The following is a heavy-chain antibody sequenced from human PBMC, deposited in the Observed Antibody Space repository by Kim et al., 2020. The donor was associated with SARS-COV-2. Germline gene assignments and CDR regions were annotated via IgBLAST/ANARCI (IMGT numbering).Heavy chain of an antibody. Sequence: GGSLRLSCAASGLTFSSYAMSWVRQPPGKGLVWVSPISGSGGSTYYADSVKGRFTISRDNAKNTLYLQMNSLRAEDTAVYYCARGRVTMLVVGRDCWGQG. CDR3: ARGRVTMLVVGRDC. CDR1: GLTFSSYA. V-gene: IGHV3-23*01. CDR2: ISGSGGST. J-gene: IGHJ4*02. D-gene: IGHD3-22*01.